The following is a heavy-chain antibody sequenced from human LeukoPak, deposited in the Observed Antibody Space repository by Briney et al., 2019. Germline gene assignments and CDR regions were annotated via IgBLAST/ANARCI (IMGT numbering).Heavy chain of an antibody. CDR3: ARGRRTGDRGYYFDY. D-gene: IGHD7-27*01. CDR2: MSSSGSMT. CDR1: GFTFSDYY. V-gene: IGHV3-11*04. Sequence: GGSLRLSCGASGFTFSDYYMSWIRQTPGKGLEWVSYMSSSGSMTWYADSVKGRFTISRDNANNSLYLQMNNLRAEDTAMYYCARGRRTGDRGYYFDYWGQGTLVTVSS. J-gene: IGHJ4*02.